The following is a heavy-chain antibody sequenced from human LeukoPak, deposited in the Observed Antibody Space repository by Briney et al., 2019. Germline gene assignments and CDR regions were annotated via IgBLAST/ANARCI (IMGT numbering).Heavy chain of an antibody. CDR2: IYSGGAT. D-gene: IGHD3-16*02. CDR1: GITVNNNF. CDR3: ARDGFLITFGGVIPY. V-gene: IGHV3-53*01. Sequence: GGSLRLSCAVSGITVNNNFMSWVRQAPGKGLECVSLIYSGGATYYADSVKGRFTISRDSSKNTVYLQMNSLRAEDTAVYYCARDGFLITFGGVIPYWGQGTLVTVSS. J-gene: IGHJ4*02.